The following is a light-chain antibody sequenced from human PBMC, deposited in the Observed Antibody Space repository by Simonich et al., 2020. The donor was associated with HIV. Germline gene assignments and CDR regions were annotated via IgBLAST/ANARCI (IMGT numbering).Light chain of an antibody. CDR3: QQYGSSLHT. V-gene: IGKV3-20*01. J-gene: IGKJ2*01. CDR1: QGVSSN. Sequence: EIVMTQSPATLSVSPGERATLSCRASQGVSSNLAWYQQKPGQAPRLLIYGASSRATGIPDRFSGSGSGTDFTLTISRLEPEDFAVYYCQQYGSSLHTFGQGTKLEIK. CDR2: GAS.